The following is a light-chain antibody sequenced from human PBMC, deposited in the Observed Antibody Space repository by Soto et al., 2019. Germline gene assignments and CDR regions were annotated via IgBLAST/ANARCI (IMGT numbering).Light chain of an antibody. CDR3: CSYAGSNYV. V-gene: IGLV2-23*01. CDR1: SSDVGNYNL. Sequence: QSVLTQPASVSGSPGQSITISCIGTSSDVGNYNLVSWYQQHPGKAPKVMIYGDTKRPSGVSNRFSGSKSGNTASLTISGLQAEDEADYYCCSYAGSNYVFGTGTKLTVL. J-gene: IGLJ1*01. CDR2: GDT.